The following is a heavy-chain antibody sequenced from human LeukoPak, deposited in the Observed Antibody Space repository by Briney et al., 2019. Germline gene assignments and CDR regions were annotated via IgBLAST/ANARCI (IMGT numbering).Heavy chain of an antibody. V-gene: IGHV4-38-2*02. Sequence: SETLSLTCTVSGYSISSGYYWGWIRQPPGKGLEWIGSIYHSGSTYYNPSLKSRVTISVDTSKNQFSLKLGSVTAADTAVYYCARVENIVVVVAATQGPFDIWGQGTMVTVSS. J-gene: IGHJ3*02. CDR3: ARVENIVVVVAATQGPFDI. D-gene: IGHD2-15*01. CDR1: GYSISSGYY. CDR2: IYHSGST.